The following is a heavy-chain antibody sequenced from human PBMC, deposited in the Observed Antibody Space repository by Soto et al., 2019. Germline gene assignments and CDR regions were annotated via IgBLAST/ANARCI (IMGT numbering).Heavy chain of an antibody. V-gene: IGHV4-30-2*01. J-gene: IGHJ4*02. Sequence: ASETLSLTCSVSGASLSSGGYSWSWFRRPPGKALEWIAYVYYGGTASYNPSLKSRVTISVDSSKNQFSLTVKSVTAADTAAYLCARGNPQLRGFFDFWGRGXQVTVSS. D-gene: IGHD3-10*01. CDR1: GASLSSGGYS. CDR3: ARGNPQLRGFFDF. CDR2: VYYGGTA.